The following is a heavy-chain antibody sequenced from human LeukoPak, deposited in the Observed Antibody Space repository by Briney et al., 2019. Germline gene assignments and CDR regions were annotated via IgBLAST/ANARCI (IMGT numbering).Heavy chain of an antibody. CDR2: INPNSGDT. CDR1: GYTFTGYY. D-gene: IGHD3-22*01. Sequence: ASVKVSCKASGYTFTGYYLHWVRQAPGQGLEWKACINPNSGDTKYAQKFQGRVTMTSDTSISTAYMELSRLKSDDTAFYYCARARSSAYYAFDYWGQGTLVTVSS. V-gene: IGHV1-2*02. J-gene: IGHJ4*02. CDR3: ARARSSAYYAFDY.